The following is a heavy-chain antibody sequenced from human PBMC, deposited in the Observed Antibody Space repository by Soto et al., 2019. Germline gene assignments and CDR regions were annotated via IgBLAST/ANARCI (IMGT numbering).Heavy chain of an antibody. CDR3: AKDSGAVAATSLDQ. V-gene: IGHV3-9*01. CDR2: ISWNSEKI. Sequence: EVQLVESGGGLVQPGRSLRLSCAASGFKFHDYVIHWVRQAPGKGLEWVSGISWNSEKIDYVDSVKGRFTISRDNARKSLYLQMNSLRAEDTAWYYCAKDSGAVAATSLDQWGQGTLVTVSS. D-gene: IGHD1-26*01. J-gene: IGHJ4*02. CDR1: GFKFHDYV.